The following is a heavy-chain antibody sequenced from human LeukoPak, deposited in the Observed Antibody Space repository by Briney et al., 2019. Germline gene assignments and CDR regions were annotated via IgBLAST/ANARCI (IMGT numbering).Heavy chain of an antibody. J-gene: IGHJ5*02. CDR3: AREGAVPGIDP. CDR2: ISHSGTT. D-gene: IGHD3-16*01. Sequence: SETLSLTCPVSGYPITSGFSWGWIRQPPGKGLEWIGTISHSGTTDYKSTLESRLTISMDTSKNLFSLRLTSVTAADTAVYYCAREGAVPGIDPWGQGTLVTVPS. V-gene: IGHV4-38-2*02. CDR1: GYPITSGFS.